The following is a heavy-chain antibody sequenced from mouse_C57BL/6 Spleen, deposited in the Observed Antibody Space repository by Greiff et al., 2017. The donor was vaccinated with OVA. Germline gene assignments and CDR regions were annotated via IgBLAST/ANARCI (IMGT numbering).Heavy chain of an antibody. CDR1: GYTFTDYN. Sequence: VQLQQSGPELVKPGASVKIPCKASGYTFTDYNMDWVKQSHGKSLEWIGDINPNNGGTIYNQKFKGKATLTVDKSSSTAYMELRSLTSEDTAVYYCARVEDYDWFAYWGQGTLVTVSA. CDR3: ARVEDYDWFAY. CDR2: INPNNGGT. V-gene: IGHV1-18*01. J-gene: IGHJ3*01. D-gene: IGHD2-4*01.